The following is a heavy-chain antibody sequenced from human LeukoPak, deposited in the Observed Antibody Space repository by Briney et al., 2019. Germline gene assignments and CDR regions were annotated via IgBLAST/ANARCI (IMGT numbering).Heavy chain of an antibody. V-gene: IGHV4-39*07. CDR3: ARGSATGYFDY. CDR1: GGSISSGGYY. J-gene: IGHJ4*02. Sequence: SETLSLTCTVSGGSISSGGYYWSWIRQPPGKGPEWIGEINHSGSTNYNPSLKSRVTISVDTSKNQFSLKLSSVTAADTAVYYCARGSATGYFDYWGQGTLVTVSS. D-gene: IGHD1-26*01. CDR2: INHSGST.